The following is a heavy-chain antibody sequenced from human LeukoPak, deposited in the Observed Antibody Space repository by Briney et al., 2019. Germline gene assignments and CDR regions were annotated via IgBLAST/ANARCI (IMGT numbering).Heavy chain of an antibody. Sequence: GASVKVSCKASGYSFTGHYMHWVRQAPGQGLEWMGWINPNSGGTKFAQKFQDRVTLTTDPSISTAYMELNSLTSDDTALYYCARNLWTMVTSYFFDFWGQGTLVTVSS. CDR1: GYSFTGHY. J-gene: IGHJ4*02. CDR3: ARNLWTMVTSYFFDF. V-gene: IGHV1-2*02. CDR2: INPNSGGT. D-gene: IGHD4/OR15-4a*01.